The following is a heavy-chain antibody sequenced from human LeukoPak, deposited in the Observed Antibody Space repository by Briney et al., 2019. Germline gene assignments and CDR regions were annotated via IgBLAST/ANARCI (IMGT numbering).Heavy chain of an antibody. Sequence: SETLSLTCAVYGGSFSGYYWSWIRQPPGKGLEWIGETNHSGSTNYNPSLKSRVTISVDTSKNQFSLKLSSVTAADTAVYYCARRRYSSSWLRFDYWGQGTLVTVSS. CDR3: ARRRYSSSWLRFDY. J-gene: IGHJ4*02. CDR1: GGSFSGYY. V-gene: IGHV4-34*01. CDR2: TNHSGST. D-gene: IGHD6-13*01.